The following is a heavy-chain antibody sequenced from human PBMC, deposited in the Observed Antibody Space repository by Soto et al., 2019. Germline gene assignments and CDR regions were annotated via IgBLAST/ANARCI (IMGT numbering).Heavy chain of an antibody. D-gene: IGHD3-3*01. J-gene: IGHJ4*02. Sequence: QVQLQQWGAGLLKPSETLSLTCAVYGGSFSGYYWGWIRQPPGKGLEWIGEINHSGSTNYNPSLKSRVTISVDTSKNQFSLKLSSVTAADTAVYYCARGRSDYDFWSGYHRDVLFDYWGQGTLVTVSS. V-gene: IGHV4-34*01. CDR2: INHSGST. CDR3: ARGRSDYDFWSGYHRDVLFDY. CDR1: GGSFSGYY.